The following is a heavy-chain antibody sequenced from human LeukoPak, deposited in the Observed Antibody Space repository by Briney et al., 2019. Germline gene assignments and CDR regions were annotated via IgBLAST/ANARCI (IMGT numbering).Heavy chain of an antibody. Sequence: PGGSLRLSCAASGFTFSSYGMHWVRQAPGKGLEWVSAISGSGGSTYYADSVKGRFTISRDNSKNTLYLQMNSLRAEDTAVYYCAKDLEDEWIRWGYFDYWGQGTLVTVSS. CDR3: AKDLEDEWIRWGYFDY. CDR2: ISGSGGST. CDR1: GFTFSSYG. D-gene: IGHD3-16*01. V-gene: IGHV3-23*01. J-gene: IGHJ4*02.